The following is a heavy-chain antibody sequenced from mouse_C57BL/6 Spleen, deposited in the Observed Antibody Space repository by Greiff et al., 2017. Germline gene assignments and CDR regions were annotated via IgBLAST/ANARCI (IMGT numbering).Heavy chain of an antibody. J-gene: IGHJ3*01. CDR2: IYPGDGAT. D-gene: IGHD1-1*01. V-gene: IGHV1-82*01. CDR3: ARGDYGSAWFAY. Sequence: QVQLKESGPELVKPGASVKISCKASGYAFSSSWMNWVKQRPGKGLEWIGRIYPGDGATNYNGKFKGKATLTADKSSSTAYMQLSSLTSEDSAVYFCARGDYGSAWFAYWGQGTLVTVSA. CDR1: GYAFSSSW.